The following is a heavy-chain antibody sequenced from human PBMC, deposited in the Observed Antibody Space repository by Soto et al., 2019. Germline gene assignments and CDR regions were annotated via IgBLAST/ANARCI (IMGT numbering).Heavy chain of an antibody. CDR2: IYYNGNT. Sequence: SETLSLTCTVSNGSISSSISYWGWIRQPPGGGLAWIGSIYYNGNTYYNPSLKSRVTISVDTSKNQFSLKLSSVTAADTAVYYCARDHPHSYGVYYFDYWGQGTPVTVSS. V-gene: IGHV4-39*07. D-gene: IGHD5-18*01. J-gene: IGHJ4*02. CDR3: ARDHPHSYGVYYFDY. CDR1: NGSISSSISY.